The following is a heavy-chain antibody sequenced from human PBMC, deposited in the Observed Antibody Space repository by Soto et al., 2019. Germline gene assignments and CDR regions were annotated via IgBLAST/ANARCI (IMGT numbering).Heavy chain of an antibody. J-gene: IGHJ4*02. CDR2: ISGTGGST. V-gene: IGHV3-23*01. Sequence: PGGSLRLSCAASGFSFSLYAMYWVRQAPGKGLEWVSVISGTGGSTNYAESVKGRFTTSRDNSKNTLYLQMTSLRGEDTAVYYCAKARSRDFDYWGQGTLVTVSS. CDR1: GFSFSLYA. D-gene: IGHD3-10*01. CDR3: AKARSRDFDY.